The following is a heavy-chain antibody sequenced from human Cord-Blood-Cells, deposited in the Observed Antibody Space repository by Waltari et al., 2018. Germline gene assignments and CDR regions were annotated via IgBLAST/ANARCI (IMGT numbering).Heavy chain of an antibody. CDR2: IIPILGIA. J-gene: IGHJ4*02. CDR1: GGTFSSSA. CDR3: ARFALEYYFDY. Sequence: QFQLVQSGAEVKKPGSSVKVSCKASGGTFSSSALSWGRQAPGQGLEWMGGIIPILGIANYAQKFQGRVTITADESTSTAYMELSSLRSEDTAVYYCARFALEYYFDYWGQGTLVTVSS. D-gene: IGHD1-1*01. V-gene: IGHV1-69*04.